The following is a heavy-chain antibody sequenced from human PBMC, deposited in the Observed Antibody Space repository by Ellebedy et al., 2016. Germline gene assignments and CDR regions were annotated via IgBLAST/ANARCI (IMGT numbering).Heavy chain of an antibody. CDR2: INHSGST. D-gene: IGHD3-16*01. Sequence: SETLSLTCAVYGGSFSGYYWSWIRQPPGKGLEWIGEINHSGSTNYNPSLKSRVTITVDTSKNQFSLKLRSVTAAATAVYYCARCPWDLGGFPPPLDYWGQGTLVTVSS. V-gene: IGHV4-34*01. CDR3: ARCPWDLGGFPPPLDY. CDR1: GGSFSGYY. J-gene: IGHJ4*02.